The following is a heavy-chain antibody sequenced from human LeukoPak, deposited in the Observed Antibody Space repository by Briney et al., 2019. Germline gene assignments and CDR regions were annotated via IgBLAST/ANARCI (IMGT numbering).Heavy chain of an antibody. D-gene: IGHD2-15*01. CDR2: INHSGST. CDR3: ARTGTPYYYMDV. V-gene: IGHV4-34*01. Sequence: PSETLSLTCAVYGGSFSGYYWSWIRQPPGKGLEWIGEINHSGSTNYNPSLKSRVTISVDTSKNQFSLKLSSVTAADTAVYYCARTGTPYYYMDVWGKGTTVTISS. CDR1: GGSFSGYY. J-gene: IGHJ6*03.